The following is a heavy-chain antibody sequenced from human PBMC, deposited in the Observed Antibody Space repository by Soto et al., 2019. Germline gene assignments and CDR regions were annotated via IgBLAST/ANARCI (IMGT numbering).Heavy chain of an antibody. CDR2: IIPIFGTA. D-gene: IGHD3-3*01. Sequence: AASVKVTCKASGGTFSSYAISLLLQAPVQVLEWMGGIIPIFGTANYAQKFQGRVTITADESTSTAYMELSSLRSEDTAVYYCAGRRIITIFGVVSYYYYGMDVWGQGTTVTVSS. CDR1: GGTFSSYA. V-gene: IGHV1-69*13. CDR3: AGRRIITIFGVVSYYYYGMDV. J-gene: IGHJ6*02.